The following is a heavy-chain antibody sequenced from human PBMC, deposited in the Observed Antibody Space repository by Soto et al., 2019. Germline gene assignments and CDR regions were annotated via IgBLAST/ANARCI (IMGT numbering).Heavy chain of an antibody. Sequence: GGSLRLSCAASGFTFSSYAMSWVRQAPGKGLEWVSAISGSGGSTYYADSVKGRFTISRDNSKNTLYLQMNSLRAEDTAVYYCAKDGNPIPAVTGYYRIGWFAPWGQGNLVTVYS. V-gene: IGHV3-23*01. CDR3: AKDGNPIPAVTGYYRIGWFAP. CDR2: ISGSGGST. D-gene: IGHD3-9*01. CDR1: GFTFSSYA. J-gene: IGHJ5*02.